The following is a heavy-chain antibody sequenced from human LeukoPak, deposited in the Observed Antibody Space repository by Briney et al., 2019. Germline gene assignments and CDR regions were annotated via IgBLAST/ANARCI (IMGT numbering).Heavy chain of an antibody. D-gene: IGHD3-22*01. CDR3: ARGNDGSGYYQPTD. CDR2: MNRDSGNT. Sequence: AASVKVSCKASGYTFTSYDINWVRQATGQGLEWMGWMNRDSGNTGYAQKFQGRVTITRNTSISTAYMELSSLRSEDTAVYYCARGNDGSGYYQPTDWGQGTLDTVSS. CDR1: GYTFTSYD. J-gene: IGHJ4*02. V-gene: IGHV1-8*03.